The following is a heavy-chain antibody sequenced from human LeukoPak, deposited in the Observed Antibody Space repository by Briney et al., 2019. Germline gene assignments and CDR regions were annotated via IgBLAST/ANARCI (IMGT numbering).Heavy chain of an antibody. CDR2: IYYSGST. Sequence: SETLSLTCTVSGGSISSYYWSWIRQPPGKGLEWIGYIYYSGSTNYNPSLKSRVTISVDTSKSQFSLKLSSVTAADTAVYYCARGGSSGWLSPTPYYYYGMDVWGQGTTVIVSS. CDR3: ARGGSSGWLSPTPYYYYGMDV. J-gene: IGHJ6*02. CDR1: GGSISSYY. V-gene: IGHV4-59*01. D-gene: IGHD6-19*01.